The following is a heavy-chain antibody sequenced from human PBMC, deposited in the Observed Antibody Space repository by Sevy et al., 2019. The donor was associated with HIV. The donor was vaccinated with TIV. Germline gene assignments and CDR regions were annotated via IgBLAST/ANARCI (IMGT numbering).Heavy chain of an antibody. CDR1: GFTFSSYS. CDR2: ISFSSNYI. CDR3: ARDDIVARDYFDF. Sequence: GGSLRLSCTASGFTFSSYSMNWVRQAPGKGLEWDSSISFSSNYIYYADSVRGRFTISRDNAKNSLYLHMDSLRDEDTALYYCARDDIVARDYFDFWGQGTLVTVSS. J-gene: IGHJ4*02. V-gene: IGHV3-21*01. D-gene: IGHD2-15*01.